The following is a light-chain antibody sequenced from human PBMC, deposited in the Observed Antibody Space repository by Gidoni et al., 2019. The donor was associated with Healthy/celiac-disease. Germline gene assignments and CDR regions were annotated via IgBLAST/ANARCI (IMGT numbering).Light chain of an antibody. Sequence: SYVLTQPPSVSVAPGKTAMITCGGNNIGSKSVHWYQQKPGQAPVLVIYYDSDRPSGIPERFSGSNSGNTATLTISRVEPGDEADYYCQVWDSSSDQYVFGTGTKVTVL. J-gene: IGLJ1*01. CDR1: NIGSKS. CDR3: QVWDSSSDQYV. CDR2: YDS. V-gene: IGLV3-21*04.